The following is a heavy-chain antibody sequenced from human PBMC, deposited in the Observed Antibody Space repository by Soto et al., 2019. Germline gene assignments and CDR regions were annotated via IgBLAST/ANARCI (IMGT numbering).Heavy chain of an antibody. CDR3: ARRYYDFWSGYYEDY. Sequence: QVQLVQSGAEVKKPGASVKVSCKASGYTFTSYGISWVRQAPGQGLEWMGWISAYNGNTNYAQKVQGRVTMTTDTSTSTAYMELRSLRSDDTAVYYCARRYYDFWSGYYEDYWGQGTLVTVSS. CDR1: GYTFTSYG. J-gene: IGHJ4*02. D-gene: IGHD3-3*01. CDR2: ISAYNGNT. V-gene: IGHV1-18*01.